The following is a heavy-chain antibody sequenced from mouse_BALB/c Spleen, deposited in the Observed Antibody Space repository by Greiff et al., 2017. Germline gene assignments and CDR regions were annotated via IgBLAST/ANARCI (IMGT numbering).Heavy chain of an antibody. Sequence: VQLQQSGPGLVKPSQSLSLTCSVTGYSITSGYYWNWIRQFPGNKLEWMGYISYDGSNNYNPSLKNRISITRDTSKNQFFLKLNSVTTEDTATYDCAREGLYCNYWAWFAYWGQGTLVTVSA. CDR3: AREGLYCNYWAWFAY. CDR1: GYSITSGYY. CDR2: ISYDGSN. V-gene: IGHV3-6*02. J-gene: IGHJ3*01. D-gene: IGHD2-10*02.